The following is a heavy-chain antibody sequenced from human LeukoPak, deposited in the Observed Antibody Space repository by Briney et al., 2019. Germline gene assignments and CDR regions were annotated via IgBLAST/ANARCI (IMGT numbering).Heavy chain of an antibody. D-gene: IGHD3-3*01. CDR3: ARETVDYDFSLDYYYYGMDV. CDR1: GFTFSSYG. CDR2: IWYDGSNK. V-gene: IGHV3-33*01. Sequence: PGRSLRLSCAASGFTFSSYGMHWVRQAPGKGLEWLAVIWYDGSNKYYADSVKGRFTISRDDSKNTLYLQMNSLRAEDTAVYYCARETVDYDFSLDYYYYGMDVWGQGTTVTVS. J-gene: IGHJ6*02.